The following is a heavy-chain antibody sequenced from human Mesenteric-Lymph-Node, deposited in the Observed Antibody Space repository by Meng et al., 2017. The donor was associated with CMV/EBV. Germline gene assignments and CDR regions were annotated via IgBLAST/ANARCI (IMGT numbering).Heavy chain of an antibody. CDR3: ARDQGGGFGY. CDR1: GGSISSGGYS. V-gene: IGHV4-30-2*01. CDR2: IYHSGST. Sequence: CAVSGGSISSGGYSWRWIRQPPGKGLEWIGYIYHSGSTYYNPSLKSRVTISVDRSKNQFSLKLSSVTAADTAVYYCARDQGGGFGYWGQGTLVTVSS. J-gene: IGHJ4*02. D-gene: IGHD2-15*01.